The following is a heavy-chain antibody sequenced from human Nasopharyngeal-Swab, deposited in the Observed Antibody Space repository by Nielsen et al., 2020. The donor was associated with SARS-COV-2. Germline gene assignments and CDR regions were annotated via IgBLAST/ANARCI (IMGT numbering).Heavy chain of an antibody. CDR2: INHSGST. Sequence: VRQMPGKGLEWIGEINHSGSTNYNPSLKSRVTISVDTSKNQFSLKLSSVTAADTAVYYCARGSLRRYCSSTSCYASSWFDPWGQGTLVTSPQ. V-gene: IGHV4-34*01. J-gene: IGHJ5*02. CDR3: ARGSLRRYCSSTSCYASSWFDP. D-gene: IGHD2-2*01.